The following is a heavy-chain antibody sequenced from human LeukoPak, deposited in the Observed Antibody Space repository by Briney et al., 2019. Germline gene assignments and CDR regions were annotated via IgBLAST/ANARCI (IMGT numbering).Heavy chain of an antibody. Sequence: GGSLRLSCAASGFTFSSYAMNWVRQSPGKGLERLSAVDGLSETIYYADSVKGRFTISRDNAKNSLSLHMTNLRVEDTAIYYCARDVTARNYFDSWGQGTLVTVSS. D-gene: IGHD2-21*02. CDR3: ARDVTARNYFDS. CDR1: GFTFSSYA. CDR2: VDGLSETI. V-gene: IGHV3-21*06. J-gene: IGHJ4*02.